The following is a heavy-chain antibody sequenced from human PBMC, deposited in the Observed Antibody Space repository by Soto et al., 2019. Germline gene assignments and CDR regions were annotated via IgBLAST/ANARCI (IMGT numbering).Heavy chain of an antibody. CDR3: ASRQRYSSSWYRAVFDY. V-gene: IGHV4-39*01. Sequence: QLQLQESGPGLVKPSETLSLTCTVSGGSISSSSYYWGWIRQPPGKGLEWIGSIYYSGSTYYNPSLKSRVTIAVDTSKNQFSLKLSSVTAADTAVYYCASRQRYSSSWYRAVFDYWGQGTLVTVSS. CDR1: GGSISSSSYY. CDR2: IYYSGST. J-gene: IGHJ4*02. D-gene: IGHD6-13*01.